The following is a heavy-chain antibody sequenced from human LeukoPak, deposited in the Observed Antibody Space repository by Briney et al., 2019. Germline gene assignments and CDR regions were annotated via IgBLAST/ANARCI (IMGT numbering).Heavy chain of an antibody. CDR2: INPSGGST. J-gene: IGHJ4*02. D-gene: IGHD1-26*01. V-gene: IGHV1-46*01. CDR1: GYTFISYY. CDR3: ARAEVIVGTTGFDY. Sequence: ASVKVSCKASGYTFISYYMHWVRQAPGQGLEWMGIINPSGGSTNYAQKFQGRVTMTRDTSTSTVYMELSSLRSEDTAVYYCARAEVIVGTTGFDYWGQGTLVTVFS.